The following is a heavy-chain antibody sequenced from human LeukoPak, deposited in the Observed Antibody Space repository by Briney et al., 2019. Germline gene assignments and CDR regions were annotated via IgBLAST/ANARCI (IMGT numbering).Heavy chain of an antibody. CDR3: ARGSLRDILTGYNWFDP. J-gene: IGHJ5*02. D-gene: IGHD3-9*01. CDR1: GYTFTGYY. CDR2: INPNSGGT. V-gene: IGHV1-2*02. Sequence: GASVKVSCKASGYTFTGYYMHWVRQAPGQGLEWMGWINPNSGGTNYAQKFQGRVTMTRDTSISTAYMELSRLRSDDTAVYYCARGSLRDILTGYNWFDPWGQGTLVTVSS.